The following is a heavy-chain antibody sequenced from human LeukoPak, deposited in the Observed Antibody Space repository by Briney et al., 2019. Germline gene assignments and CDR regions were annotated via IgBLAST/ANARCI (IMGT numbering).Heavy chain of an antibody. D-gene: IGHD3-22*01. Sequence: PGGSPRLSCAASGFTFSSYAISWVRQAPGKGLEWVSAISGSGGSTYYADSVKGRFTISRDNSKNTLYLQMNSLRAEDTAVYYCAKDPTHYYDSSGYYYWGQGTLVTVS. CDR2: ISGSGGST. CDR1: GFTFSSYA. CDR3: AKDPTHYYDSSGYYY. V-gene: IGHV3-23*01. J-gene: IGHJ4*02.